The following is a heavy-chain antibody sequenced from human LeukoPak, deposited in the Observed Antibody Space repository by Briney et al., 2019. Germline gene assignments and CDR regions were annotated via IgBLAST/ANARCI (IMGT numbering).Heavy chain of an antibody. J-gene: IGHJ4*02. Sequence: SGGSLRLSCAASGFTFSSYAMSWVRQAPGKGLEWVSAISGSGGSTYYADSVKGRFTISRDNSKNTLYLQMNSLRAEDTAVYYCAREHTIFGVVIDYWGQGTLVTVSS. V-gene: IGHV3-23*01. CDR3: AREHTIFGVVIDY. CDR2: ISGSGGST. CDR1: GFTFSSYA. D-gene: IGHD3-3*01.